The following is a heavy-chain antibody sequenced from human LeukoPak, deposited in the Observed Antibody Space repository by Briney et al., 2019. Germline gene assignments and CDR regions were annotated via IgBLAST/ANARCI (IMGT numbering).Heavy chain of an antibody. V-gene: IGHV3-49*04. Sequence: SGGSLRLSCTASGFSFGDYSMNWVRQAPGKGLEWVGFIRSEAYGGTTQYAASVKGRFTISRDDSKIIAYLQMNSLKTEDTAVYYCTSQLQLLTFFDYWGQGTLVTVSS. CDR2: IRSEAYGGTT. CDR3: TSQLQLLTFFDY. D-gene: IGHD6-13*01. CDR1: GFSFGDYS. J-gene: IGHJ4*02.